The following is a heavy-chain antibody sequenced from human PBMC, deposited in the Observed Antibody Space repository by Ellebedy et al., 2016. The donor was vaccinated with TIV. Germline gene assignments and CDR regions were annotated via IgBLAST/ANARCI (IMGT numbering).Heavy chain of an antibody. D-gene: IGHD4-11*01. CDR2: ISAYNGDA. V-gene: IGHV1-18*01. J-gene: IGHJ2*01. CDR3: ARGRTTVTTLRYFDL. CDR1: GYTFTTYG. Sequence: AASVKVSCKASGYTFTTYGISWVRQAPGQGLEWMGWISAYNGDANFMHKFEGRVTMTTDTSTSTAYMELRSLTSDDTAVYYCARGRTTVTTLRYFDLWGRGTLVIASS.